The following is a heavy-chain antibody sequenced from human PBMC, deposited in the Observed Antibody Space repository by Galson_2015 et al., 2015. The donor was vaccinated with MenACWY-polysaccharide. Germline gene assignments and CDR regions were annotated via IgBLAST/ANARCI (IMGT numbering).Heavy chain of an antibody. Sequence: SLRLSCAASGFTLTRYWMSWVRQVPGQGPMYVSVINNDGTSTTYADSVKGRFTISKDNAKNTLYLQMTSLRADDSAAYYCWVYCSSASCYSGIPSGGQGTLVTVSS. CDR1: GFTLTRYW. D-gene: IGHD2-2*02. CDR3: WVYCSSASCYSGIPS. V-gene: IGHV3-74*03. J-gene: IGHJ4*02. CDR2: INNDGTST.